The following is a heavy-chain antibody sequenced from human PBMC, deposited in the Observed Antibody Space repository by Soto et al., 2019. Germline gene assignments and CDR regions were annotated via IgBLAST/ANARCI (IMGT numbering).Heavy chain of an antibody. CDR2: IDPSDSYT. V-gene: IGHV5-10-1*01. CDR1: GYSFTSYW. CDR3: ARLQAAAGDKDLTFDY. D-gene: IGHD6-13*01. J-gene: IGHJ4*02. Sequence: GESLKLSCKGSGYSFTSYWISCARQMPRKGLEWMGRIDPSDSYTNYSPSFQGHVTISADKSISTAYLQWSSLKASDTAMYYCARLQAAAGDKDLTFDYWGQGTLVTVSS.